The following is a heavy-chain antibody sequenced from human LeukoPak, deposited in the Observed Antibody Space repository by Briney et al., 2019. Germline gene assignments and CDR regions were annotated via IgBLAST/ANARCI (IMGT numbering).Heavy chain of an antibody. D-gene: IGHD2-2*01. CDR2: IKQDGSEK. V-gene: IGHV3-7*01. CDR1: GFTFSSYW. J-gene: IGHJ5*02. Sequence: GGSLRLSCAASGFTFSSYWMSWVRQAPGKGLEWVANIKQDGSEKYYVDSVKGQFTISRDNAKNSLYLQMNSLRAEDTAVYYCARDDCSSISCYHNWFDPWGQGTLVTVSS. CDR3: ARDDCSSISCYHNWFDP.